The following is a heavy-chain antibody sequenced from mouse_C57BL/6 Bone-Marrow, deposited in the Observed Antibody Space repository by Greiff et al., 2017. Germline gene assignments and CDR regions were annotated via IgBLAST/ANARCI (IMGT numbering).Heavy chain of an antibody. Sequence: EVQLQQSGAELVKPGASVKLSCTASGFKITDDYMHWVKQRPEQGLEWIGWINPDNGGTDYASKFQGKATITVDTSSNTAYLQLSSLTSVDTAVYYCTRIAFGGQGTLVPVSA. CDR3: TRIAF. CDR1: GFKITDDY. CDR2: INPDNGGT. J-gene: IGHJ3*01. V-gene: IGHV14-4*01.